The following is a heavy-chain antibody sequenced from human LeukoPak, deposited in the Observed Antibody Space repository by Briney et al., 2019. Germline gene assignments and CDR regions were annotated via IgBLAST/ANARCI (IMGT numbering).Heavy chain of an antibody. CDR2: IYSGGST. CDR1: GFTVSSNY. Sequence: GGSLRLSCVVSGFTVSSNYMSWVRQAPGKGLEWVSVIYSGGSTYYADSVKGRFTISRDNSKNTLYLQMNSLRVEDTAVYYCAQGDSYYDFLLSVWGQGTMVTVSS. D-gene: IGHD3-3*01. V-gene: IGHV3-66*01. CDR3: AQGDSYYDFLLSV. J-gene: IGHJ3*01.